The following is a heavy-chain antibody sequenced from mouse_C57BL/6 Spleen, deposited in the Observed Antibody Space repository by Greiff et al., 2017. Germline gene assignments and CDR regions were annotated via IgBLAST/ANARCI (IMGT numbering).Heavy chain of an antibody. CDR1: GYSFTDYN. J-gene: IGHJ2*01. CDR2: INPNYGTT. D-gene: IGHD1-1*01. CDR3: ARGDYGSSFYYFDY. Sequence: EVQLQESGPELVKPGASVKISCKASGYSFTDYNMNWVKQSNGKSLEWIGVINPNYGTTSYNQKFKGKATLTVDQSSSTAYMQLNSLTSEDSAVYYCARGDYGSSFYYFDYWGQGTTLTVSS. V-gene: IGHV1-39*01.